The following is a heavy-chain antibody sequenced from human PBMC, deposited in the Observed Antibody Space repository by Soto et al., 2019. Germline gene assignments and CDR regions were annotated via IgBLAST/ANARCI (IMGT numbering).Heavy chain of an antibody. V-gene: IGHV4-4*07. Sequence: QLQLQEWGPGLVKPSETLSLICTVSNGSVRNYYWSWIRQPAGKGLEWIGRVYSTGTTNYNPSLKSRVTMSVATSQNQFSLKLSSVTAADTAMYYCARDYYYDSNNWFDTWGQGILVTVSS. CDR1: NGSVRNYY. J-gene: IGHJ5*02. CDR2: VYSTGTT. D-gene: IGHD3-22*01. CDR3: ARDYYYDSNNWFDT.